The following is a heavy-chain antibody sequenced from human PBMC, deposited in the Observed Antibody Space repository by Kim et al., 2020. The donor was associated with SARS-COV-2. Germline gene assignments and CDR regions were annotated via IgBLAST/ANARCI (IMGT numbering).Heavy chain of an antibody. J-gene: IGHJ3*02. CDR2: IYSGGST. Sequence: GGSLRLSCAASGFTVSSNYMSWVRQAPGKGLEWVSVIYSGGSTYYADSVKGRFTISRDNSKNTLYLQMNSLRAEDTAVYYCARGYCSSTSCYAVNAFDIWGQGTMVTVSS. CDR1: GFTVSSNY. D-gene: IGHD2-2*01. CDR3: ARGYCSSTSCYAVNAFDI. V-gene: IGHV3-66*01.